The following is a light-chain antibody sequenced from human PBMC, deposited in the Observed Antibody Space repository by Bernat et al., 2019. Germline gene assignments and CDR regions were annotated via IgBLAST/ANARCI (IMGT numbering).Light chain of an antibody. CDR1: QSISSY. V-gene: IGKV1-39*01. J-gene: IGKJ4*01. CDR2: AAS. Sequence: DIQMTQSPSSLSASVVDRVTITCRASQSISSYLNWYQQKPGKAPKLLIYAASSLQSGVPSRFSESGSGTDFTLTISSLQPEDFATYYCQHSYSTPITFGEGTKVEIK. CDR3: QHSYSTPIT.